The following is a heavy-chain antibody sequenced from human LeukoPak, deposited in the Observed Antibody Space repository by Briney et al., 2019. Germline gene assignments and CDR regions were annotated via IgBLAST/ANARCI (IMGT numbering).Heavy chain of an antibody. J-gene: IGHJ4*02. Sequence: ASVKVSCKASGYTFTSYYMHWVRQAPGQGLEWMGIINPSGGSTSYAQKFQGRVTMTRDTSTSTVYMELSSLRSEDTAVYYCARDRGSWNYLDYFDYWGQGTLVTVSS. CDR3: ARDRGSWNYLDYFDY. V-gene: IGHV1-46*01. CDR1: GYTFTSYY. D-gene: IGHD1-7*01. CDR2: INPSGGST.